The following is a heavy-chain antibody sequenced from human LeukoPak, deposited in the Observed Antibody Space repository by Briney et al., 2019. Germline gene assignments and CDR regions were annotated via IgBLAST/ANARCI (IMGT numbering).Heavy chain of an antibody. CDR3: ATPTFFGVVISAFHI. Sequence: GASVKVSCKVSGYTLTELPMHWVRQAPGKGLEGMGGFDPEDGERFYAQKFQGRVTMTEDTSTDTAYMELSSLRSEDTAVYYCATPTFFGVVISAFHIWGQGTKVTVSS. CDR2: FDPEDGER. D-gene: IGHD3-3*01. J-gene: IGHJ3*02. CDR1: GYTLTELP. V-gene: IGHV1-24*01.